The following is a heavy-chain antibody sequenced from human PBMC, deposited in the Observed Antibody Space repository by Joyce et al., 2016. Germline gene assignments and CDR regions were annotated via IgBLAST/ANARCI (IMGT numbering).Heavy chain of an antibody. J-gene: IGHJ4*02. CDR3: ARDTHLSGYFVPDS. V-gene: IGHV3-74*03. CDR1: GFTVSTYY. Sequence: EVQLVESGGGLVQPGGSLRLSCAASGFTVSTYYIHWVRQDPGKGRLWVWRISGDGGTTTYADSVKGRFTISRDNAKNTVYLQMNSLSAEDTAVYYCARDTHLSGYFVPDSWGQGTLVTVSS. D-gene: IGHD3-22*01. CDR2: ISGDGGTT.